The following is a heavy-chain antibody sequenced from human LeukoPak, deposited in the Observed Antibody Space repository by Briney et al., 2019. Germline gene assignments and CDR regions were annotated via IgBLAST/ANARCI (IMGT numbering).Heavy chain of an antibody. CDR3: ARVIVGATRGGYYFDY. Sequence: ASVKVSCKASGYTFTGYYMHWVRQAPGQGLEWMGWINPNSGGTNYAQKLQGRVTITRDTSISTAYMELSRLRSDDTAVYYCARVIVGATRGGYYFDYWGQGTLVTVSS. CDR1: GYTFTGYY. V-gene: IGHV1-2*02. J-gene: IGHJ4*02. D-gene: IGHD1-26*01. CDR2: INPNSGGT.